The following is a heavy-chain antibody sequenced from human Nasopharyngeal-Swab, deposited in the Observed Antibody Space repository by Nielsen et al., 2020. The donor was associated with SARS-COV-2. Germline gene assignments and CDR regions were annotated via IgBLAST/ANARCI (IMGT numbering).Heavy chain of an antibody. Sequence: GESLKISCTASGFTFGDYVMSWFRQAPGKGLEWVGFIRSKAYGGTTEYAASVKGRFTISRDDSKSIAYLQMNSLKTEDTAVYYCTRETPYSSGWYSFDYWGQGTLVTVSS. CDR2: IRSKAYGGTT. V-gene: IGHV3-49*03. CDR1: GFTFGDYV. CDR3: TRETPYSSGWYSFDY. D-gene: IGHD6-19*01. J-gene: IGHJ4*02.